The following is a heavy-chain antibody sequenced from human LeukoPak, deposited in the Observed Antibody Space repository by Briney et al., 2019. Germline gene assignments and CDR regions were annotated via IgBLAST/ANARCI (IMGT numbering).Heavy chain of an antibody. D-gene: IGHD1-26*01. CDR2: IKQDGSEK. J-gene: IGHJ6*03. V-gene: IGHV3-7*01. Sequence: GGSLRLSCAASGFTFSSYWMSWVRQAPGKGLEWVANIKQDGSEKYYVDSVKGRFTISRDNAKNSLYLQMNSLRAEDTAVYYCARVSSGSYYSYYMDVWGKGTTVTVSS. CDR1: GFTFSSYW. CDR3: ARVSSGSYYSYYMDV.